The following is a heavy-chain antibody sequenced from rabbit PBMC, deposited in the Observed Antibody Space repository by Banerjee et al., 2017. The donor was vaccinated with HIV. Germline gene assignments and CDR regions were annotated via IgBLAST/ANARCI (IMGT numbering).Heavy chain of an antibody. CDR2: IYTGHGGT. J-gene: IGHJ4*01. CDR1: GFSFSSSYY. Sequence: QSLEESGGDLVQPGASLTLTCTASGFSFSSSYYMCWVRQAPGKGLEWIACIYTGHGGTYYASWARGRFTISKTSSTTVTLQMTSLTAADTATYFCARDSGSGYPYYFNLWGQGTLVTVS. V-gene: IGHV1S40*01. D-gene: IGHD1-1*01. CDR3: ARDSGSGYPYYFNL.